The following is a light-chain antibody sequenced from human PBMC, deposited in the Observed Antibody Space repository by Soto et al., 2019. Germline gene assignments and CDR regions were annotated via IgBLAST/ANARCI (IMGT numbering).Light chain of an antibody. CDR3: QQHDSSPWM. CDR1: HSVSNTY. Sequence: EIVLTQSPGTLSFSPGERATLSCRASHSVSNTYVAWYQHIPGQTPRLLIYGASNRATGIPDRFSGSGSGTDFTLTISRLEPEDFAVYYCQQHDSSPWMFGQGTKVDIK. J-gene: IGKJ1*01. V-gene: IGKV3-20*01. CDR2: GAS.